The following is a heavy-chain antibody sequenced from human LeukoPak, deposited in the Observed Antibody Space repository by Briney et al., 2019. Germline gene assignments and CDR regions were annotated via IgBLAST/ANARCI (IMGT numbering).Heavy chain of an antibody. Sequence: GGSLRLSCAASGFTFSDYYMSWIRQAPGKGLEWVSYISSSGSTIYYADSVKGRFTISRDNAKNSLYLQMNSLRAEDTAVYYCASRTVAGTAKLRAFDIWGQGTMVTVSS. V-gene: IGHV3-11*04. J-gene: IGHJ3*02. D-gene: IGHD6-19*01. CDR1: GFTFSDYY. CDR3: ASRTVAGTAKLRAFDI. CDR2: ISSSGSTI.